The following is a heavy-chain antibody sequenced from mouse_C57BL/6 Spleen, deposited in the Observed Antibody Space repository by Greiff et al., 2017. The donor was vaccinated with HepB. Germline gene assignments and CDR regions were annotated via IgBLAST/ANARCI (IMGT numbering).Heavy chain of an antibody. D-gene: IGHD2-4*01. V-gene: IGHV1-82*01. CDR3: ARCYDYDVDY. CDR2: IYPGDGDT. J-gene: IGHJ2*01. Sequence: VKLMESGPELVKPGASVKISCKASGYAFSSSWMNWVKQRPGKGLEWIGRIYPGDGDTNYNGKFKGKATLTADKSSSTAYMQLSSLTSEDSAVYFCARCYDYDVDYWGQGTTLTVSS. CDR1: GYAFSSSW.